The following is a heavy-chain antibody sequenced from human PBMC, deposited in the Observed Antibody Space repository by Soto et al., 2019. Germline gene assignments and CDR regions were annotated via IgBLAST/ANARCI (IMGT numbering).Heavy chain of an antibody. Sequence: KPSETLSLTCTVSGGSISSYYWSWIRQPPGKGLEWIGYIYYSGSTNYNPSLKSRVTISVDTSKNQFSLKLSSVTAADTAVYYCARGATFGGVIVTQYFQHWGQGTLVTVSS. V-gene: IGHV4-59*01. CDR3: ARGATFGGVIVTQYFQH. CDR1: GGSISSYY. CDR2: IYYSGST. D-gene: IGHD3-16*02. J-gene: IGHJ1*01.